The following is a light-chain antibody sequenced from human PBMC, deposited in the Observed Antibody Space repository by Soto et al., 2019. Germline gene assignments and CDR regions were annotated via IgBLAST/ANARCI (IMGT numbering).Light chain of an antibody. J-gene: IGLJ1*01. V-gene: IGLV2-8*01. CDR3: SSYGGNLYV. CDR1: SSDVGGYNY. Sequence: QSVLTQPPSASGSPGQSVTISCTGTSSDVGGYNYVSWYQQYAGKAPKLMIYEVNKRPSGVPDRFRGSKSGSTAFLTVSGLQAEDEADYYCSSYGGNLYVFGNGTKVTVL. CDR2: EVN.